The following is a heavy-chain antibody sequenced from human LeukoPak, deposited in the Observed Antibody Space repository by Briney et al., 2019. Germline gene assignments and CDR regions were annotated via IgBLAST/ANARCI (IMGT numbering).Heavy chain of an antibody. CDR2: IYYSGST. J-gene: IGHJ4*02. Sequence: PSETLSLTCTVSGGSISSGGYYWSWIRQHPGTGLEWIGYIYYSGSTYYNPSLKSRVTISVDTSKNQFSLKLSSVTAADTAVYYCARAMVSSGYYYWSQGTLVTVSS. CDR1: GGSISSGGYY. V-gene: IGHV4-31*03. CDR3: ARAMVSSGYYY. D-gene: IGHD3-22*01.